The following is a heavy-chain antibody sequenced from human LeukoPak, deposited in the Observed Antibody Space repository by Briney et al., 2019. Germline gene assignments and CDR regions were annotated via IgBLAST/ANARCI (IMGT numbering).Heavy chain of an antibody. J-gene: IGHJ5*02. CDR2: IRYDGGNK. D-gene: IGHD3-10*01. Sequence: GGSLRLSCAASGFTYSSYGMHWVRQAPGKGLEWMTFIRYDGGNKYYADSVKGRFTISRDNSKNTLYLQMNSLRPEDTAVYYCAKEGLGSGSFSAWFDPWGQGTLVTVSS. V-gene: IGHV3-30*02. CDR3: AKEGLGSGSFSAWFDP. CDR1: GFTYSSYG.